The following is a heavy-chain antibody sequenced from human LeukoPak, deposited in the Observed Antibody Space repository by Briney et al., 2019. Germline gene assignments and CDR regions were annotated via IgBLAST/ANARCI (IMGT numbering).Heavy chain of an antibody. J-gene: IGHJ5*02. V-gene: IGHV5-10-1*01. CDR1: GYSFTSYW. Sequence: GESLRISCKGFGYSFTSYWISWVRQMPGKGLEWMGRIDPSDSYTNYSPSFQGHVTISADKSISTAYLQWSSLKASDTAMYYCARGNWNDAEPYNWFDPWGQGTLVTVSS. CDR2: IDPSDSYT. D-gene: IGHD1-1*01. CDR3: ARGNWNDAEPYNWFDP.